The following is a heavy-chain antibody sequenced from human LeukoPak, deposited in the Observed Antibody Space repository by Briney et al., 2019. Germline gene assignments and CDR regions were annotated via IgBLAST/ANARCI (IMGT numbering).Heavy chain of an antibody. CDR3: ARDRGYGYGGTPRAFDY. V-gene: IGHV3-74*01. CDR1: GFTFSSYW. CDR2: FNNDGSGT. D-gene: IGHD5-18*01. Sequence: PGGSLRLSCAASGFTFSSYWMHWVRQAPGKGLEWVSLFNNDGSGTSCADSVKGRFTISRDNAKNTLYLQMNGLRAEDTAVYYCARDRGYGYGGTPRAFDYWGQGTLVTASS. J-gene: IGHJ4*02.